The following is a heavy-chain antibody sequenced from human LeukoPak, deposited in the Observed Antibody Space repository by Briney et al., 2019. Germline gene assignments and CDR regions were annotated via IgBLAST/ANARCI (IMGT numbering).Heavy chain of an antibody. Sequence: PSETLSLTCTVSGGSISSSCYYWGWIRQPPGKGLEWIRSIYYSGSTYYNPSLKRRVTISVDTSKNQFPLKLSSVTAADTAVYYCTGGSTRFNWFDPWGQGTLVTVSS. CDR2: IYYSGST. V-gene: IGHV4-39*01. D-gene: IGHD2-15*01. CDR3: TGGSTRFNWFDP. J-gene: IGHJ5*02. CDR1: GGSISSSCYY.